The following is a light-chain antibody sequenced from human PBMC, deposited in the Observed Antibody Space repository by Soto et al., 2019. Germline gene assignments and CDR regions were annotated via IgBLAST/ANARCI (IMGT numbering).Light chain of an antibody. CDR1: SSDIGGYNY. J-gene: IGLJ2*01. CDR2: EVS. CDR3: SSYAGSNNVV. Sequence: QSALTQPPSASGSPGQSVTISCTGTSSDIGGYNYVSWYQQYPGKAPKLMIYEVSKRPSGVPDRFSGSKSGNTASLTVSGLQPEDEADYYCSSYAGSNNVVFGGGTKLTVL. V-gene: IGLV2-8*01.